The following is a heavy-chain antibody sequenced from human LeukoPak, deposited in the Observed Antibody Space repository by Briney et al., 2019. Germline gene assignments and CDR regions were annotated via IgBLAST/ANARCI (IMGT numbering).Heavy chain of an antibody. V-gene: IGHV4-34*01. D-gene: IGHD3-22*01. CDR2: INHSGST. CDR3: ARDSYYDSSGYYYYYYYYMDV. CDR1: GGSFSGYY. J-gene: IGHJ6*03. Sequence: PSETLSLTCAVYGGSFSGYYWSWIRQPPGKGLEWIGEINHSGSTNYNPSLKSRVTISVDTSKNQFSLKLSSVTAADTAVYYCARDSYYDSSGYYYYYYYYMDVWGKGTTVTISS.